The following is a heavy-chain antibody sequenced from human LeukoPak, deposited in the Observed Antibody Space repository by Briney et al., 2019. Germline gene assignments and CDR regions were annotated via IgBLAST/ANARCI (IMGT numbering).Heavy chain of an antibody. D-gene: IGHD2-15*01. V-gene: IGHV1-2*02. CDR2: INPNSGGT. J-gene: IGHJ4*02. CDR3: ATLNGLLGFDY. Sequence: ASVKVSCAASGYTFTGYSMHWVRQAPGQGLEWMGWINPNSGGTNYAQKFQGRVTMTRDTSISTAYMELSRLRSDDTAVYYCATLNGLLGFDYWGQGTLVTVSS. CDR1: GYTFTGYS.